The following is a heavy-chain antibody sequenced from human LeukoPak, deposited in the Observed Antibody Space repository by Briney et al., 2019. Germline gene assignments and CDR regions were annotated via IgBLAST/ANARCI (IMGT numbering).Heavy chain of an antibody. Sequence: GGSLRLSCAVSGFTFSAFSMNWVRQAPGKGLEWVSYISSSSSNIYYADSVKGRFTISRDNAKNSLYLQMNSLRDEDTAVYYCARDRSGYYLSDYWGQGALVTVSS. J-gene: IGHJ4*02. CDR2: ISSSSSNI. CDR1: GFTFSAFS. V-gene: IGHV3-48*02. D-gene: IGHD3-22*01. CDR3: ARDRSGYYLSDY.